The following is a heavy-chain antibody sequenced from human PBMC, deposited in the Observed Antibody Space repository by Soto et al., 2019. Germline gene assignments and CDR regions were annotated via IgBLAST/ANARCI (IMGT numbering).Heavy chain of an antibody. Sequence: SETLSLTCTVSGGSISSGDYYWGWIRQPPGKGLEWIGYIYYSGSTYYNPSLKSRVTISVDTSKNQFSLKLSSVTAADTAVYYCARWYYYYYGMDVWGQGTTVTVSS. V-gene: IGHV4-30-4*01. CDR3: ARWYYYYYGMDV. J-gene: IGHJ6*02. CDR1: GGSISSGDYY. CDR2: IYYSGST.